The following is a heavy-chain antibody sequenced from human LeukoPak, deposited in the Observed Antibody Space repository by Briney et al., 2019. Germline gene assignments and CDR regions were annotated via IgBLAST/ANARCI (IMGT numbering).Heavy chain of an antibody. J-gene: IGHJ5*02. CDR2: INQDGSEK. Sequence: GGSLRLSCAASGFTFRSYAMTWVRQAPGKGLEWVANINQDGSEKYFVDSVKGRFTISRDNSENTLYLQMNSLRAEDTAVYYCAKSTWFGESPNWFDPWGQGTLVTVSS. CDR3: AKSTWFGESPNWFDP. CDR1: GFTFRSYA. D-gene: IGHD3-10*01. V-gene: IGHV3-7*03.